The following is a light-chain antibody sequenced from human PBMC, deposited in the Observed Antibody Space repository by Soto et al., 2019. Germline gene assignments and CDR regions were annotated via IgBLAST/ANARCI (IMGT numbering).Light chain of an antibody. CDR1: KVDI. J-gene: IGLJ1*01. Sequence: QSALAQPPSASGSPGQSVTITCTGTKVDIKAPKLMIYDVSDRPSGVSNRFSGSKSGNTASLTISGLQAEDEADYYCSSYKCSSLYVFGTGTKVTVL. CDR2: DVS. CDR3: SSYKCSSLYV. V-gene: IGLV2-14*01.